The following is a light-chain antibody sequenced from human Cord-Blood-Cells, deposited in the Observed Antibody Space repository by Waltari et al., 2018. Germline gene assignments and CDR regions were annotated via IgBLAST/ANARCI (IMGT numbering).Light chain of an antibody. J-gene: IGLJ1*01. CDR2: EVS. V-gene: IGLV2-14*01. CDR1: SSDVGGYNY. Sequence: QSALTQPASVSGSPGQSITISCTGTSSDVGGYNYVSWYQQHPGKAPKLMIYEVSNRPSRVLNRFPGSKSGNTASLTISGLQAEDEADYYCSSYTSSSTYVFGTGTKVTVL. CDR3: SSYTSSSTYV.